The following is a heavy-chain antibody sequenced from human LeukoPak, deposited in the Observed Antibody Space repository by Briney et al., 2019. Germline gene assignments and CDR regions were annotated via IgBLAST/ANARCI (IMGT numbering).Heavy chain of an antibody. Sequence: SETLSLTCTVSGGSISSYYWSWIRQPAGKGLEWIGRIYTSGSTNYNPSLKSRVTMSVDTSKNQFSLKLSCVTAADTAVYYCASGHSSGWYNWFDPWGQGTLVTVSS. CDR2: IYTSGST. J-gene: IGHJ5*02. D-gene: IGHD6-19*01. V-gene: IGHV4-4*07. CDR3: ASGHSSGWYNWFDP. CDR1: GGSISSYY.